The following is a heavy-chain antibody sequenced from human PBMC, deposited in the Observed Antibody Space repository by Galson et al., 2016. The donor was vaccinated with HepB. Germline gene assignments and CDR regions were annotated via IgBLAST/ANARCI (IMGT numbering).Heavy chain of an antibody. V-gene: IGHV3-9*01. J-gene: IGHJ6*02. CDR3: AKDISGGTAKYSSSWGYYGMDV. CDR2: ISWNSGGI. D-gene: IGHD6-13*01. Sequence: SLRLSCAASGFTFDDYAMHWVRQAPGKGLEWVSGISWNSGGIGYADSVKGRFTISRDNAKNSLYLQMNSLRAEDTALYYCAKDISGGTAKYSSSWGYYGMDVWGQGTTVTVSS. CDR1: GFTFDDYA.